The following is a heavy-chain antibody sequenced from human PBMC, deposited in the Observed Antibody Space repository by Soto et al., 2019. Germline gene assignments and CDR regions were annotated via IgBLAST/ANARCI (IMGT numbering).Heavy chain of an antibody. D-gene: IGHD2-2*01. J-gene: IGHJ5*02. CDR1: GFSLSTSGVG. V-gene: IGHV2-5*01. CDR2: IYWNDDK. CDR3: AHTPKGYCSSTSCANWFDP. Sequence: SGPTLVNPTQTLTLTCTFSGFSLSTSGVGVGWIRQPPGKALEWLALIYWNDDKRYSPSLKSRLTITKDTSKNQVVLTMTIMDPVDTATYYCAHTPKGYCSSTSCANWFDPWGQGTLVTVSS.